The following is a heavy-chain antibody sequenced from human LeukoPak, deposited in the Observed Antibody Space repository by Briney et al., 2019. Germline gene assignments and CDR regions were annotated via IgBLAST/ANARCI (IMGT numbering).Heavy chain of an antibody. J-gene: IGHJ4*02. D-gene: IGHD1-26*01. CDR2: ISGSGGNT. CDR1: GFTFSSYA. V-gene: IGHV3-23*01. CDR3: ARDSRSEGATQLDY. Sequence: GGSLRLSCAASGFTFSSYAMSWVRQAPGKGLEWVSTISGSGGNTYYADSVKGRFTISRDNSKNTYLQMNSLRAEDTAVYYCARDSRSEGATQLDYWGQGTLVTVSS.